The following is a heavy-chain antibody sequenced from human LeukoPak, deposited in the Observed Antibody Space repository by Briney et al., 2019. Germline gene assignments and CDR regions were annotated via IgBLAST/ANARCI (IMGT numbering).Heavy chain of an antibody. CDR2: ISYNGNNN. CDR3: AKDLAAAGTNAFDI. Sequence: GGSLRLSWAASGFSFSSYTMHWVRHAPRKGLELVAVISYNGNNNYYADSVKGRFTISRDNSKNTLYLQMNRRRAEDTALYYCAKDLAAAGTNAFDIWGQGTMGTVSS. V-gene: IGHV3-30-3*01. CDR1: GFSFSSYT. J-gene: IGHJ3*02. D-gene: IGHD6-13*01.